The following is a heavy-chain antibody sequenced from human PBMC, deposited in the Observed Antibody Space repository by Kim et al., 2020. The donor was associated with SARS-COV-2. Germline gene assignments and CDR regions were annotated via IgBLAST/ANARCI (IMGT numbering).Heavy chain of an antibody. V-gene: IGHV1-69*13. CDR1: GGTFSSYA. Sequence: SVKVSCKASGGTFSSYAISWVRQAPGQGLEWMGGIIPIFGTANYAQKFQGRVTITADESTSTAYMELSSLRSEDTAVYYCARAPDSSVATYYYGMDVWGQGTTVTVSS. J-gene: IGHJ6*02. CDR3: ARAPDSSVATYYYGMDV. CDR2: IIPIFGTA. D-gene: IGHD3-22*01.